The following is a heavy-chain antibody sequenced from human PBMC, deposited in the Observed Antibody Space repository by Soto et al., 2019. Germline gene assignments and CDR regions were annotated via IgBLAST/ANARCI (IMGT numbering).Heavy chain of an antibody. CDR3: ASLLVDTAMAPGSDY. D-gene: IGHD5-18*01. CDR1: GGTFSSYA. J-gene: IGHJ4*02. Sequence: QVQLVQSGAEVKKPGSSVKVSCKASGGTFSSYAISWVRQAPGQGLEWMGGIIPIFGTANYAQKFQDRVTITADESTSTAYMELSSLRSEDTAVYYCASLLVDTAMAPGSDYWGQGTLVTVSS. V-gene: IGHV1-69*01. CDR2: IIPIFGTA.